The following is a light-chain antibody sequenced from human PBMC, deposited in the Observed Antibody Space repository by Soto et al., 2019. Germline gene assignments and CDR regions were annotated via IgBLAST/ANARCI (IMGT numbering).Light chain of an antibody. CDR3: QHSYSTLWT. J-gene: IGKJ1*01. V-gene: IGKV1-39*01. CDR2: AAS. Sequence: EIQMTQSPSYLSESVGDIVTITCRASQSISSYLNWYQQKPGKAPKLLIYAASSLQSGVPSRFSGSGSGTDFTLTISSLQPEDFATYYCQHSYSTLWTFGQGTKVEVK. CDR1: QSISSY.